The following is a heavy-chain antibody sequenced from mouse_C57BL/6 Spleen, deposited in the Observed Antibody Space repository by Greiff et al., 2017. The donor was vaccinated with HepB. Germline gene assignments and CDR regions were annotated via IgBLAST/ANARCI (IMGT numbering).Heavy chain of an antibody. CDR1: GYAFSSSW. V-gene: IGHV1-82*01. J-gene: IGHJ2*01. Sequence: QVQLKESGPELVKPGASVKISCKASGYAFSSSWMNWVKQRPGKGLEWIGRIYPGDGDTNYNGKFKGKATLTADKSSSTAYMQLSSRTSEDSAVYFCAREGVLRPLDYWGQGTTLTVSS. CDR3: AREGVLRPLDY. D-gene: IGHD1-2*01. CDR2: IYPGDGDT.